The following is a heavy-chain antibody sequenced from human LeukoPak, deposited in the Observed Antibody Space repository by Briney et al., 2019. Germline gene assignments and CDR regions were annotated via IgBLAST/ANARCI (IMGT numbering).Heavy chain of an antibody. CDR2: IYYSGST. V-gene: IGHV4-39*01. D-gene: IGHD3-3*01. J-gene: IGHJ5*02. CDR1: VGSISSSSYY. CDR3: AGIWSGYPNWFDP. Sequence: SETLSLTCTVSVGSISSSSYYRGWIRQPPGKGLEWIGTIYYSGSTYCNPSLKSRLTISVDTSKNQFSLKLSSVTAADTAVYYCAGIWSGYPNWFDPWGQGTLVTVSS.